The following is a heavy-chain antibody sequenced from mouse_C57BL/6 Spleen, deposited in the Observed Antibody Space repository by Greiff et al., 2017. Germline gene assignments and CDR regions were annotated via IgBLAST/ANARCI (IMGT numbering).Heavy chain of an antibody. D-gene: IGHD4-1*02. CDR1: GFTFTDYY. CDR2: IRNKANGYTT. CDR3: ARGGNWDGVMDY. Sequence: EVMLVESGGGLVQPGGSLSLSCAASGFTFTDYYMSWVRQPPGKALEWLGFIRNKANGYTTEYSASVKGRFAISRDNSQSILYLQMNALRAEDSATYYCARGGNWDGVMDYWGQGTSVTVSS. J-gene: IGHJ4*01. V-gene: IGHV7-3*01.